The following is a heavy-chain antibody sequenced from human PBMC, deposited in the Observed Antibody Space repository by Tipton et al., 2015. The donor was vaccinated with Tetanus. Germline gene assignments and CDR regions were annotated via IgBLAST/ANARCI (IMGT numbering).Heavy chain of an antibody. D-gene: IGHD2-15*01. CDR2: IYYSGST. Sequence: GLVKPSETLSLTCTVSGGSVSSGSYYWSWIRQPPGKGLEWIGYIYYSGSTNYNPSLKRRVTISVDTSKNQFSLKLSSVTAADTAVDYCARAFPGGTQRRNWFDPWGQGTLVPVSS. CDR3: ARAFPGGTQRRNWFDP. V-gene: IGHV4-61*01. CDR1: GGSVSSGSYY. J-gene: IGHJ5*02.